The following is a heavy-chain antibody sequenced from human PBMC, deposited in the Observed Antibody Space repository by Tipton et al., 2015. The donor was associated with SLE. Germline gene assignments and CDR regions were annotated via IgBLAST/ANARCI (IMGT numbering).Heavy chain of an antibody. CDR1: GYTFTSYY. CDR2: INPSGGST. CDR3: ARDPNYDSSSYMPLDY. D-gene: IGHD3-22*01. Sequence: QVQLVQSGAEVKKLGASVKVSCKASGYTFTSYYMHWVRQAPGQGLEWMGIINPSGGSTSYAQKFKGRVTMTRDTSTSTVYMELSSLRSEDTAVYYCARDPNYDSSSYMPLDYWGQGTLVTVSS. J-gene: IGHJ4*02. V-gene: IGHV1-46*01.